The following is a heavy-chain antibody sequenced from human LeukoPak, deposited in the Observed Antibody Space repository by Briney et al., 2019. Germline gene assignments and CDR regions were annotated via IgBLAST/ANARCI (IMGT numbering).Heavy chain of an antibody. CDR3: ARYSSSWYGIDY. Sequence: PSETLSLTCAVYGGSFSGYCWSWIRQPPGKGLEWIGEINHSGSTNYNPSLKSRVTISVDTSKNQFSLKLSSVTAADTAVYYCARYSSSWYGIDYWGQGTLVTVSS. CDR1: GGSFSGYC. CDR2: INHSGST. D-gene: IGHD6-13*01. V-gene: IGHV4-34*01. J-gene: IGHJ4*02.